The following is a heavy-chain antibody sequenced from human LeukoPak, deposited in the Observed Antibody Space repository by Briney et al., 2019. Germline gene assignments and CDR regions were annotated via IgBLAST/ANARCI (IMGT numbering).Heavy chain of an antibody. CDR2: IWYDGSNK. V-gene: IGHV3-33*06. J-gene: IGHJ4*02. CDR1: GFTFSSYG. Sequence: GRSLRLSCAASGFTFSSYGMHWVRQAPGKGLEWVAVIWYDGSNKYYADSVKGRFTISRDNSKNTLYLQMNSLRAEDTAVYYCAQGPRAYYDSSGYYVPLDYWGQGTLVTVSS. D-gene: IGHD3-22*01. CDR3: AQGPRAYYDSSGYYVPLDY.